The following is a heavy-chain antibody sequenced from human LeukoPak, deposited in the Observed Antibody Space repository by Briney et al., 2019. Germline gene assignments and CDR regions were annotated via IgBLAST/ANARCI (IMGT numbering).Heavy chain of an antibody. CDR1: CGSFRGYY. Sequence: SETLTLICPVNCGSFRGYYWVGLRQPPGKGKEWIGEINHSGSTNYNPSLKSRVTISVDTSKNQFSLKLSSVTAADTAVYYCARSLYGDYGYFQHWGQGTLVTVSS. V-gene: IGHV4-34*01. D-gene: IGHD4-17*01. J-gene: IGHJ1*01. CDR3: ARSLYGDYGYFQH. CDR2: INHSGST.